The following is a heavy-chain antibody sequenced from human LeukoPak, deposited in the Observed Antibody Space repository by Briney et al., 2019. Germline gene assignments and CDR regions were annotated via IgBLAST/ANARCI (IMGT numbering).Heavy chain of an antibody. CDR2: IKSEYDGGTA. Sequence: GGSLRLSCSVSGFIFSNTWLSWVRQAPGKGLEWVGRIKSEYDGGTADYAAPVRGRFTISRDDSKNTLYLQMNSLKTEDTAVYHCTIRYCSHTNCHSDFGMDVWGQGTTVSVSS. D-gene: IGHD2-2*01. V-gene: IGHV3-15*01. CDR3: TIRYCSHTNCHSDFGMDV. CDR1: GFIFSNTW. J-gene: IGHJ6*02.